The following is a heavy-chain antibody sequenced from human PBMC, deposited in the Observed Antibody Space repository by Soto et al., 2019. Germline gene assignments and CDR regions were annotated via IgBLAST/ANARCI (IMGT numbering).Heavy chain of an antibody. V-gene: IGHV3-30-3*01. D-gene: IGHD6-19*01. J-gene: IGHJ3*02. CDR3: ARWIAVGVNAFDI. CDR1: GFTFSSYA. CDR2: ISYDGSNK. Sequence: GGSLRLSCAASGFTFSSYAMHWVRQAPGKGLEWVAVISYDGSNKYYADSVKGRFTISRDNSKNTLLLQMNGLRAEDTAGYYCARWIAVGVNAFDIWGQGTMVTVSS.